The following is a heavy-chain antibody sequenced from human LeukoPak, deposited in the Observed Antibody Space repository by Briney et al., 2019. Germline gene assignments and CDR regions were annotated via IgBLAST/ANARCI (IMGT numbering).Heavy chain of an antibody. CDR3: ARDLGDGYNSATADY. J-gene: IGHJ4*02. CDR1: GGTFSSYA. Sequence: ASVKVSCKASGGTFSSYAISWVRQAPGRGLEWMGRIIPIFGTANYAQKFQGRVTITTDESTSTAYMELSSLRSEDTAVYYCARDLGDGYNSATADYWGQGTLVTVSS. CDR2: IIPIFGTA. V-gene: IGHV1-69*05. D-gene: IGHD5-24*01.